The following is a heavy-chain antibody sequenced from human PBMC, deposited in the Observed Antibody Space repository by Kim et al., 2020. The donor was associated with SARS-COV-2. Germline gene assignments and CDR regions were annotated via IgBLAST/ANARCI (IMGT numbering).Heavy chain of an antibody. D-gene: IGHD2-2*01. V-gene: IGHV5-51*01. CDR2: IYPGDSDT. J-gene: IGHJ3*02. CDR1: GYSFTSYW. Sequence: GESLKISCKGSGYSFTSYWIGWVRQMPGKGLEWMGIIYPGDSDTRYSPSFQGQVTISADKSISTAYLQWSSLKASDTAMYYCARLCNPGGRDIVVVPAARDAFDIWGQGTMVTVSS. CDR3: ARLCNPGGRDIVVVPAARDAFDI.